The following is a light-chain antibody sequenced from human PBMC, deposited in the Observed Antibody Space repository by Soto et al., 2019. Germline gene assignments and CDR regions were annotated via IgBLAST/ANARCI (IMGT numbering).Light chain of an antibody. V-gene: IGLV2-8*01. CDR1: SRDVGGYKY. Sequence: QSALTQPPSASGSPGQSVTISCTGTSRDVGGYKYVSWYQQHPGKAPKLLIYEVTKRPSGVPDRFSGSKSGNTASLTVSGLQADDDADYFCCSNAGSHAYFFGTGTKVTVL. CDR3: CSNAGSHAYF. J-gene: IGLJ1*01. CDR2: EVT.